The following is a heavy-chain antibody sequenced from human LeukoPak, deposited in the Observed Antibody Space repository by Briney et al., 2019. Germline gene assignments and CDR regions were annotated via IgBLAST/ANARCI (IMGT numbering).Heavy chain of an antibody. CDR3: ARDAXPPXGXNFXXNGMDV. D-gene: IGHD1-1*01. J-gene: IGHJ6*02. Sequence: PGGSLRLSCADAGFTFSNYAMHCVRQAPGKWLEWVAAISHDGTNKYSAASVKGRFTISRDNSMNTLYLQMTSLRDEDTAVYYCARDAXPPXGXNFXXNGMDVWGQGTTVTVXS. V-gene: IGHV3-30-3*01. CDR1: GFTFSNYA. CDR2: ISHDGTNK.